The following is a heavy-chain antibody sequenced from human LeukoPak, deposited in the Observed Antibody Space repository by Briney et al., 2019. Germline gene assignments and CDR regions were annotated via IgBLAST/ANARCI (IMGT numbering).Heavy chain of an antibody. CDR1: GLTVSRNY. J-gene: IGHJ4*02. V-gene: IGHV3-53*01. D-gene: IGHD3-22*01. CDR3: ASNYYDSSGYYWDY. Sequence: PGGSLRLSCAPSGLTVSRNYMSWVRQAPGKGLEWVSVFYSGGRTYYADSVKGRFTISRDNSKNTLYLQMNSLRAEDTAVYYCASNYYDSSGYYWDYWGQGTLVTVSS. CDR2: FYSGGRT.